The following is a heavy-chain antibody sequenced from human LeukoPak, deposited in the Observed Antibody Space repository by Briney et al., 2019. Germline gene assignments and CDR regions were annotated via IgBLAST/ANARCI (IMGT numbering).Heavy chain of an antibody. V-gene: IGHV3-66*02. D-gene: IGHD5-18*01. CDR1: GFPVNSTY. CDR3: ARDKKRNSYGHNYYGMDV. CDR2: IHSGGGT. J-gene: IGHJ6*02. Sequence: PGGSLRLSSVASGFPVNSTYMNWVRQAPGKGLEWVSVIHSGGGTYYADSVKGRFTISRDTSKNMLYLQMNSLRPEDTALYYCARDKKRNSYGHNYYGMDVWGQGTTVTASS.